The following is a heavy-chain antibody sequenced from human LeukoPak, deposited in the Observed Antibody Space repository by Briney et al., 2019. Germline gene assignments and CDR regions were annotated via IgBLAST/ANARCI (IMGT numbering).Heavy chain of an antibody. CDR1: GFTFSSYG. Sequence: GGSLRLSCGASGFTFSSYGMHWVRQAPGKGLEWVAVISYDGSNKYYADSVKGRFTISRDNSKNTLYLQMNSLRAEDTAVYYCAKDKELERPLPDYWGQGTLVTVSS. CDR3: AKDKELERPLPDY. CDR2: ISYDGSNK. V-gene: IGHV3-30*18. J-gene: IGHJ4*02. D-gene: IGHD1-1*01.